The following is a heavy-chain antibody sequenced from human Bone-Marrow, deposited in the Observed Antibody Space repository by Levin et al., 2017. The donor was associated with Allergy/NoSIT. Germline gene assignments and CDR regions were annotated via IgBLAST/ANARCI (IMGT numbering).Heavy chain of an antibody. CDR3: ARLENWRGYYYGMDV. J-gene: IGHJ6*02. Sequence: PSETLSLTCTVSGVSIFKSNLYWGWIRQPPGKGLEWIANIYYTGTTDYNPSLKSRVTISVDTSRNQFSLRLNSVTAADTAVYYCARLENWRGYYYGMDVWGQGTTVTVS. CDR1: GVSIFKSNLY. CDR2: IYYTGTT. V-gene: IGHV4-39*01. D-gene: IGHD2/OR15-2a*01.